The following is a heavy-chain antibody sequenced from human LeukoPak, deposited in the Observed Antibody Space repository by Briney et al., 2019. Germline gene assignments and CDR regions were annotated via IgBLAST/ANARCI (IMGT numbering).Heavy chain of an antibody. V-gene: IGHV3-7*01. D-gene: IGHD6-13*01. CDR3: ARGRSTDS. CDR1: GFTFRTYW. J-gene: IGHJ4*02. CDR2: IKHDGSEE. Sequence: PGGSLRLSCAASGFTFRTYWMTWVRQAPGKGLAWVANIKHDGSEEYYVDSVKGRFTISRDNAKNSVYLQMNSLGVEDTAVYYCARGRSTDSWGQGTLVTVSS.